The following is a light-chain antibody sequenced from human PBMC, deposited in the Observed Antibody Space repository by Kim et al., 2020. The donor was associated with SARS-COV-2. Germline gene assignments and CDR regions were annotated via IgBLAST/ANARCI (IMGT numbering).Light chain of an antibody. V-gene: IGLV3-19*01. J-gene: IGLJ1*01. CDR2: GKN. Sequence: SELTQDPAVSVALGQTVRITCQGDSLRNYYASWYQQKPGQAPVLVIYGKNNRPSGIPDRFSGSSSGNTASMTITGAQAEDEADYYCNSRDSSGNHLGVF. CDR3: NSRDSSGNHLGV. CDR1: SLRNYY.